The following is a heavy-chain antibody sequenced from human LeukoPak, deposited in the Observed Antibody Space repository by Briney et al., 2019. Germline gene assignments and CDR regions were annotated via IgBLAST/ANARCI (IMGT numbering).Heavy chain of an antibody. CDR2: ISSSSSYI. CDR1: GITFRRHW. D-gene: IGHD3-10*01. Sequence: GGSLRLSCAASGITFRRHWMSWVRQAPGKGLEWVSSISSSSSYIYYADSVKGRFTISRDNAKNSLYLQMNSLRAEDTAVYYCARGLLQYGSGFYYFDYWGQGTLVTVSS. J-gene: IGHJ4*02. CDR3: ARGLLQYGSGFYYFDY. V-gene: IGHV3-21*01.